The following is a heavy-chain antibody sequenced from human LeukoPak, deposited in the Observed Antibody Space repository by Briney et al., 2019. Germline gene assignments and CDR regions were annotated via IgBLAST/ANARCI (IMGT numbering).Heavy chain of an antibody. D-gene: IGHD3-22*01. CDR1: GFTFSTYW. V-gene: IGHV3-7*01. J-gene: IGHJ3*01. CDR2: IRKDESVK. Sequence: GGSLRLSCAASGFTFSTYWMSWVRRAPGKGLEWVANIRKDESVKHYVDSVKGRFTISRDNAKNLLYQQMNGLRVEDTAVYFCARDDNYYDTSGHFFDAFTLWGQGTMVTVSS. CDR3: ARDDNYYDTSGHFFDAFTL.